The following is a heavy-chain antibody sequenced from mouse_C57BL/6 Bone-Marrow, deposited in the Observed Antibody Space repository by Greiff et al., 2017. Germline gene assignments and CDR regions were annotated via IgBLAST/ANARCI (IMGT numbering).Heavy chain of an antibody. CDR3: ARDGYYVEFDY. CDR2: INPNNGGT. Sequence: VQLQQSGPELVKPGASVKMSCKASGYTFTDYNMHWVKQSHGKSLEWIGYINPNNGGTSYNQKFKGKATLTVNKSSSTAYMELHSLTSEDSAVYYCARDGYYVEFDYWGQGTTLTVSS. D-gene: IGHD2-3*01. V-gene: IGHV1-22*01. J-gene: IGHJ2*01. CDR1: GYTFTDYN.